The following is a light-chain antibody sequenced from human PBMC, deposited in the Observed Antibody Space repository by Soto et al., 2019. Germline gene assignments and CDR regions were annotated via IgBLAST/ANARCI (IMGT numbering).Light chain of an antibody. CDR2: GAF. J-gene: IGKJ1*01. V-gene: IGKV3-11*01. CDR1: PSVTNY. CDR3: QQRSNWPWT. Sequence: EIVLTHSPATLSFSPWESATLSHGSSPSVTNYLAWYQQKPGQAPRLLIYGAFNRATGIPARFSGSGSGTEFTLTISSLQSEDFAVYYCQQRSNWPWTFGQGTKVDI.